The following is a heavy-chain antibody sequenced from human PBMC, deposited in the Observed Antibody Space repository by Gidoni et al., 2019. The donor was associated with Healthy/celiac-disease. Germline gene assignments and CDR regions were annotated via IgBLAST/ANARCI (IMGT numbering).Heavy chain of an antibody. CDR3: ALSKGLLWFGELYSYFDY. Sequence: QITLKESGPTLVKPTQTLTLTCTFSGFSLRTSGVGVGWIRQPPGKALEWLALIYWDDDKRYSPSLKSRLTITKDTSKNQVVLTMTNMDPVDTATYYCALSKGLLWFGELYSYFDYWGQGTLVTVSS. CDR2: IYWDDDK. D-gene: IGHD3-10*01. V-gene: IGHV2-5*02. J-gene: IGHJ4*02. CDR1: GFSLRTSGVG.